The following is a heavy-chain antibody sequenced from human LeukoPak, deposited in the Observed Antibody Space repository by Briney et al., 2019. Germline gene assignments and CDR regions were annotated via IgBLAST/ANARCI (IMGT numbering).Heavy chain of an antibody. CDR2: INHSGST. V-gene: IGHV4-34*01. J-gene: IGHJ4*02. CDR1: GGSFSGYY. D-gene: IGHD6-19*01. CDR3: ARGPDSSGFDY. Sequence: SETLSLTCAVYGGSFSGYYWSWIRQPPGKGLEWIGEINHSGSTNYNPSLKSRVTISVDTSKNQFSLKLSSVTAADTAVYYCARGPDSSGFDYWGQGSLVTVSS.